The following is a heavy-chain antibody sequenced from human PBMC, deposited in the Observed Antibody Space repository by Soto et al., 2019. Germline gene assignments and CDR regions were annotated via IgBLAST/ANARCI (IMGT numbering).Heavy chain of an antibody. V-gene: IGHV5-51*01. CDR1: GYTFTDYW. Sequence: GESLEISCKGSGYTFTDYWIGWVRQLPGKGLEWMGIIYPGDSDTRYSPSFQGHVTITVDKSTSTAYLQWNTLKASDTAMYYRARHISNFRYYYYAVDVWGQGTTVTVSS. J-gene: IGHJ6*02. CDR3: ARHISNFRYYYYAVDV. D-gene: IGHD4-4*01. CDR2: IYPGDSDT.